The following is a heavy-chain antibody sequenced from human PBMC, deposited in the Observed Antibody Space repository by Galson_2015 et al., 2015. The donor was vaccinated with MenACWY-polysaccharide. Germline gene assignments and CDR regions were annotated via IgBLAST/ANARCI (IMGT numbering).Heavy chain of an antibody. D-gene: IGHD6-6*01. J-gene: IGHJ4*02. V-gene: IGHV1-46*01. Sequence: SVKVSCKASGYTFINYYIHWVRQAPGQGPEWMGIVYPSSERTEYAQKLQDRVTTTRDTFANTVYMELSSLRSEDTAVYYCARERPDSCYFDYWGQGTLVTVSS. CDR3: ARERPDSCYFDY. CDR1: GYTFINYY. CDR2: VYPSSERT.